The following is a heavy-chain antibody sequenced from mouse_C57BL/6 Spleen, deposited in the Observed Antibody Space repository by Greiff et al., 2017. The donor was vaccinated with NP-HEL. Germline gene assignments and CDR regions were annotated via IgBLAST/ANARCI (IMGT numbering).Heavy chain of an antibody. J-gene: IGHJ2*01. CDR2: IYPGSGNT. CDR1: GYTFTDYY. CDR3: ARSDPHTAQAMGYFDY. V-gene: IGHV1-76*01. D-gene: IGHD3-2*02. Sequence: QVQLKQSGAELVRPGASVKLSCKASGYTFTDYYINWVKQRPGQGLEWIARIYPGSGNTYYNEKFKGKATLTAEKSSSTAYMQLSSLTSEDSAVYFCARSDPHTAQAMGYFDYWGQGTTLTVSS.